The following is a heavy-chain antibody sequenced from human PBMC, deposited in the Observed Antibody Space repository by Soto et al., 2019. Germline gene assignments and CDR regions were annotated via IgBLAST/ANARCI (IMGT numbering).Heavy chain of an antibody. CDR2: IYYSGST. V-gene: IGHV4-59*08. CDR1: GGSISSYY. J-gene: IGHJ4*02. D-gene: IGHD6-19*01. Sequence: PSETLSLTCTVSGGSISSYYWSWIRQPPGKGLEWIGYIYYSGSTNYNPSLKSRVTISVDTSKNQFSLKLSSVTAADTAVYYCARHKSDSSGWYYFDYWGQGTLVTVSS. CDR3: ARHKSDSSGWYYFDY.